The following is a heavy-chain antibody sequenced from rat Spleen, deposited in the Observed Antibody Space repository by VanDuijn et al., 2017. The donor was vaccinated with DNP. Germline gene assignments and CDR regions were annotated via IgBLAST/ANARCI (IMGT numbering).Heavy chain of an antibody. V-gene: IGHV5-25*01. CDR1: GFTFSAYY. CDR2: IGSAAYAP. Sequence: EVQLVESGGGLVQPGRSLKLSCAASGFTFSAYYLAWVRQAPAKGLEWVAYIGSAAYAPYYGDSVKGRFTISRDNAKSTLYLQMDSVRSEDTATYYCAKPDQWGQGVMVTVSS. CDR3: AKPDQ. J-gene: IGHJ2*01.